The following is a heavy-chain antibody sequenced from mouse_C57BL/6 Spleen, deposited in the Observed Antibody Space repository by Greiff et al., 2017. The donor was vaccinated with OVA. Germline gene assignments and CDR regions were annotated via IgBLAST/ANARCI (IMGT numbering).Heavy chain of an antibody. CDR1: GYTFTSYW. Sequence: QVQLQQPGAELVKPGASVKVSCKASGYTFTSYWMHWVKQRPGQGLEWIGRIHPSDSDTTYNQKFKGKATLTVDKSSSTAYMQLSSLTSEDSAVYYCAMEITTVVAGNYYAMDYWGQGTSVTVSS. CDR3: AMEITTVVAGNYYAMDY. D-gene: IGHD1-1*01. CDR2: IHPSDSDT. V-gene: IGHV1-74*01. J-gene: IGHJ4*01.